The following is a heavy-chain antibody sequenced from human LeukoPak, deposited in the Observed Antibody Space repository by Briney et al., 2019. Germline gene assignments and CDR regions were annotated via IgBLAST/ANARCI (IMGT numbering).Heavy chain of an antibody. CDR2: IKSKTDGGTT. J-gene: IGHJ4*02. V-gene: IGHV3-15*01. CDR1: GFTFSSYW. D-gene: IGHD3-9*01. Sequence: PGGSLRLSCAASGFTFSSYWMSWVRQAPGKGLEWVGRIKSKTDGGTTDYAAPVKGRFTISRDDSKNTLYLQMNSLKTEDTAVYCCTTHFYDILTSASSPRDYWGQGTLVTVSS. CDR3: TTHFYDILTSASSPRDY.